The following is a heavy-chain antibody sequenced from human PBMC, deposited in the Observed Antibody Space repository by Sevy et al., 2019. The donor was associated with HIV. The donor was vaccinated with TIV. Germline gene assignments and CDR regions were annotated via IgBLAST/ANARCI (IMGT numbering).Heavy chain of an antibody. D-gene: IGHD2-21*02. CDR2: ISGSGGST. CDR1: GFIFSSYV. V-gene: IGHV3-23*01. J-gene: IGHJ4*02. Sequence: GGSLRLSCAASGFIFSSYVMSWVRQAPGKGLEWVSGISGSGGSTYYADSVKGRFTISRDNSKNTLYLQMNSLRAEDTAVYYCAGRSMVTTFFDYWGQGTLVTVSS. CDR3: AGRSMVTTFFDY.